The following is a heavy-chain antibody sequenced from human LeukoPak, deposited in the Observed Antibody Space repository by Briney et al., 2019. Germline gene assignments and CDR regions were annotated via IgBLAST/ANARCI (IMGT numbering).Heavy chain of an antibody. Sequence: SETLSLTCTVSGGSISSYYWSWLRQPPGKGLEWIGYIYYSGSTNYNPSLKSRVTISVDTSKNQFSLKLSSVTAADTAVYYCARDYYGSGSYWFDPWGQGTLVTVSS. V-gene: IGHV4-59*01. CDR3: ARDYYGSGSYWFDP. CDR2: IYYSGST. CDR1: GGSISSYY. D-gene: IGHD3-10*01. J-gene: IGHJ5*02.